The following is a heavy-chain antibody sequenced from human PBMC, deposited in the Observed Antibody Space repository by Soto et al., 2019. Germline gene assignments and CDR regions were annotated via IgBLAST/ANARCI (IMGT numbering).Heavy chain of an antibody. J-gene: IGHJ4*02. CDR2: ISGSGGST. CDR1: GFTFSSYA. V-gene: IGHV3-23*01. CDR3: AKDHLGYSSTSDY. D-gene: IGHD6-13*01. Sequence: GGSVRLSCAASGFTFSSYAMSWVRQAPGKGLEWVSAISGSGGSTYYADSVKGRFTISRDNSKNTLYLQMNSLRAEDTAVYYCAKDHLGYSSTSDYWGQGTLVTVSS.